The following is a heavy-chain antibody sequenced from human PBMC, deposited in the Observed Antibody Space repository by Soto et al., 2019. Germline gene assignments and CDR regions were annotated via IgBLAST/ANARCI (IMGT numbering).Heavy chain of an antibody. CDR2: ITYSGST. CDR1: GDSISSGSYY. D-gene: IGHD3-16*01. Sequence: QVQLQESGPGLVKPSQTMSLTCTVSGDSISSGSYYWYWIRQHPGMGLEWIGYITYSGSTYYNPSLKSRVTISADMSKNQFSLKLSSVTAADTAVYYCAGDLGGLGPLDSWGQGTLVTVSS. CDR3: AGDLGGLGPLDS. J-gene: IGHJ4*02. V-gene: IGHV4-31*03.